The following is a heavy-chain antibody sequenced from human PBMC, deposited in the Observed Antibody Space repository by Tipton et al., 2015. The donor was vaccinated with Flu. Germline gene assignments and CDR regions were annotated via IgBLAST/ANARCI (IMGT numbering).Heavy chain of an antibody. CDR1: GDSVSTNNVA. V-gene: IGHV6-1*01. CDR2: TYYRSKWYN. J-gene: IGHJ4*02. Sequence: VKPSQTLSLTCAISGDSVSTNNVAWNWIRQSPSRGLEWLGRTYYRSKWYNEYAESLKSRLTISPDTSKNHFSLQLNSVTPEDTAVYYCARDREYSIDYWGRGTLVSVSS. CDR3: ARDREYSIDY. D-gene: IGHD2/OR15-2a*01.